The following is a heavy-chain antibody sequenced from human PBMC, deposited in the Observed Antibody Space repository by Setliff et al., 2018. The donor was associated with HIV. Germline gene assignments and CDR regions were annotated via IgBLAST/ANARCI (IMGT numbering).Heavy chain of an antibody. Sequence: SVKVSCKASGYTFSDHDINWVRQASGQRLEWMGWVNPKSDNSGLAQKFQGRVFLTSNASLNTTYMYLNGLTSDDTATYYCARRIKDNDNYNIPCESWGQGTLVTVSS. CDR3: ARRIKDNDNYNIPCES. CDR2: VNPKSDNS. V-gene: IGHV1-8*02. CDR1: GYTFSDHD. J-gene: IGHJ5*01. D-gene: IGHD3-10*01.